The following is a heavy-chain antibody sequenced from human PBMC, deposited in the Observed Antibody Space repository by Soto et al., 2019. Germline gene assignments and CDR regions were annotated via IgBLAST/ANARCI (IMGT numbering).Heavy chain of an antibody. D-gene: IGHD1-1*01. CDR3: AKFGMATTKRSPPYYIDY. J-gene: IGHJ4*02. CDR2: ISGSGGGT. CDR1: GFTFSSYA. V-gene: IGHV3-23*01. Sequence: GGSLRLSCAAPGFTFSSYAMSWVRQAPGKGLEWVSSISGSGGGTYYADSVKGRFTFSRDNSKNTLYLQMNSLRAEDTAVYYCAKFGMATTKRSPPYYIDYWGQGALVTVS.